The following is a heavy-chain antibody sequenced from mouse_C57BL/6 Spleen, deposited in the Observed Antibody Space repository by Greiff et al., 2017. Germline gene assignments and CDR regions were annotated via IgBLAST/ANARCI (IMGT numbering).Heavy chain of an antibody. V-gene: IGHV2-9-1*01. CDR1: GFSLTSYA. D-gene: IGHD1-1*01. CDR3: ARMGSSYAGDWYFDV. CDR2: IWTGGGT. J-gene: IGHJ1*03. Sequence: VKLVESGPGLVAPSQSLSITCTVSGFSLTSYAISWVRQPPGKGLEWLGVIWTGGGTNYNSALKSRLSISKDNSKSQVFLKMNSLQTDDTARYYCARMGSSYAGDWYFDVWGTGTTVTVSS.